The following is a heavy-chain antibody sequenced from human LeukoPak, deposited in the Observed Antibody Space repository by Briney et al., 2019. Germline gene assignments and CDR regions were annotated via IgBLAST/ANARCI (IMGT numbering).Heavy chain of an antibody. Sequence: SVTVSCLACGYTFPDYYMNWLRPAPGQGLEWMGWINPNSGGTNYAQKFQGRVTMTRDTSITTAYMELSSLRSDDTAMYYCTRALGSDYWGQGTLVTVSS. D-gene: IGHD1-26*01. V-gene: IGHV1-2*02. CDR2: INPNSGGT. CDR3: TRALGSDY. J-gene: IGHJ4*02. CDR1: GYTFPDYY.